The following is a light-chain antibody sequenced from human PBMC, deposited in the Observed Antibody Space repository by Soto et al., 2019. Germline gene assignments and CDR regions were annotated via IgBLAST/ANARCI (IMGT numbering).Light chain of an antibody. J-gene: IGLJ3*02. Sequence: QAVVTQPPSVSGAPGQRVTISCTGSSSNIGAGYNVHWYKQLPGTAPKLLIFGNSNRPSGVPDRFSGSKSGTSASLASTGLQAEDEADYDCQSYDSSLSGWVFGGGTKLTVL. CDR3: QSYDSSLSGWV. CDR2: GNS. CDR1: SSNIGAGYN. V-gene: IGLV1-40*01.